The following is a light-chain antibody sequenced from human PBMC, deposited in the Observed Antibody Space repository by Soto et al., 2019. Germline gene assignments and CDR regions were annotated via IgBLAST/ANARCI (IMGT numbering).Light chain of an antibody. CDR2: EVS. CDR3: SSYAGSNSVV. Sequence: QSVLTQPPSASGSPGQSVTISCTGTSSDVGGYNYVSWYQQHPGKAPKLMIYEVSKRPSGVPDRFSGSKSGNTASLTVSGLQDEDEAAYYCSSYAGSNSVVFGGGTKLTVL. V-gene: IGLV2-8*01. CDR1: SSDVGGYNY. J-gene: IGLJ2*01.